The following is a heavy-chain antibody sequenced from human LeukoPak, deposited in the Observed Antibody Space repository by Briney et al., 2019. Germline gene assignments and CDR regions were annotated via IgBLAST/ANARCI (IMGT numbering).Heavy chain of an antibody. CDR1: GFTFGSYS. J-gene: IGHJ4*02. D-gene: IGHD3-16*02. CDR2: ISSSSSYI. V-gene: IGHV3-21*01. Sequence: GGSLRLSCAASGFTFGSYSMNWVRQAPGKGLEWVSSISSSSSYIYYADSVKGRFTISRDNATNSLYLQMNSLRAEDTAVYYCARDEYYDYVWGSYRDFDYWGQGTLVTVSS. CDR3: ARDEYYDYVWGSYRDFDY.